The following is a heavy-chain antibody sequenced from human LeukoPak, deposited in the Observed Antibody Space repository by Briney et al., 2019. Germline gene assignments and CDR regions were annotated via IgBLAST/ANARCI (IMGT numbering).Heavy chain of an antibody. V-gene: IGHV4-59*01. CDR2: IHYTGST. J-gene: IGHJ3*02. CDR1: GGSISSYY. CDR3: ARVAYYYDSSGYYYNAFDI. D-gene: IGHD3-22*01. Sequence: SETLSLTCTVSGGSISSYYWSWIRQSPGKGLECIGYIHYTGSTNYNPSLKSRVTISVETSKNQFSLKLKSVTAADTAVYYCARVAYYYDSSGYYYNAFDIWGQGTMVTVSS.